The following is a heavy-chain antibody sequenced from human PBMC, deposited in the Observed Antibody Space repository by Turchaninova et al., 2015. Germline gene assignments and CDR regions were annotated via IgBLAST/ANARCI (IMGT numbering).Heavy chain of an antibody. CDR3: ARDWADSSGDAFDI. Sequence: QVQLQESGPGLVKPSQTLSLPCPVPGGSFSSGDYYWRWIRQPPGKGLEWIGYIYYSRSTYYNPSLKSRVIMSVDTSKNQFSLKLSSVTAADTAVYYCARDWADSSGDAFDIWGQGTIVTVSS. V-gene: IGHV4-30-4*01. J-gene: IGHJ3*02. CDR2: IYYSRST. CDR1: GGSFSSGDYY. D-gene: IGHD3-22*01.